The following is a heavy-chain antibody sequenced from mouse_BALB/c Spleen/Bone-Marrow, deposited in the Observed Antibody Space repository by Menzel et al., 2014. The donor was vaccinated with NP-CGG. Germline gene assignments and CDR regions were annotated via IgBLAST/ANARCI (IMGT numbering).Heavy chain of an antibody. D-gene: IGHD1-1*01. J-gene: IGHJ3*01. CDR1: GYSFSTYW. CDR3: TRRGSSAFPY. Sequence: EVKVEESVTVLSRPGASVKMSCKASGYSFSTYWMHWVKQRPGQGLEWIGAIYPGNSDSSYNRKFEGKAKLTAVTSASPAYMELISLTHEDSAVYYCTRRGSSAFPYWGQGTLVTISA. CDR2: IYPGNSDS. V-gene: IGHV1-5*01.